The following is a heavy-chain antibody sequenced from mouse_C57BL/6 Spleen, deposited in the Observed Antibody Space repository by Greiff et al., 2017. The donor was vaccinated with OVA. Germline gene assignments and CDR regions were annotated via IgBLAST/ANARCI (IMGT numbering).Heavy chain of an antibody. Sequence: EVKLQESGAELVKPGASVKLSCTASGFNIKDYYMHWVKQRTEQGLEWIGRIDPEDGETKYAPKFQGKATITADTSSNTAYLQLSSLTSEYTALYYCARLITTGYAMDYWGQGTSVTVSS. V-gene: IGHV14-2*01. J-gene: IGHJ4*01. CDR2: IDPEDGET. CDR3: ARLITTGYAMDY. CDR1: GFNIKDYY. D-gene: IGHD1-1*01.